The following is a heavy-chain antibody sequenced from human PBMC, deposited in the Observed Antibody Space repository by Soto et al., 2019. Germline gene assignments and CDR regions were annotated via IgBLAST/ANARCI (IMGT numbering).Heavy chain of an antibody. CDR2: IYYSGSP. J-gene: IGHJ4*02. D-gene: IGHD6-13*01. CDR3: ARDQVGSSSLAL. Sequence: QVQLQESGPGLVKPSETLSLTCTVSGGSISSYYWSWIRQPPGKGLEWIGYIYYSGSPNYNPSLKSRVTISVDTSKNQFSLKLSSVTAADTAVYYCARDQVGSSSLALWGQGTLVTVSS. CDR1: GGSISSYY. V-gene: IGHV4-59*01.